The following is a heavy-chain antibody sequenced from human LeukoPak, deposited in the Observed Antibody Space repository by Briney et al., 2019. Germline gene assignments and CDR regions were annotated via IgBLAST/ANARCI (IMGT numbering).Heavy chain of an antibody. CDR1: GGSFSGYY. J-gene: IGHJ4*02. Sequence: PSETLSLTCAVYGGSFSGYYWSWIRQPPGKGLEWIGRIYTSGSTNYNPSLKSRVTMSVDTSKNQFSLKLSSVTAADTAVYYCARGRYCSSTSCSGSFDYWGQGTLVTVSS. D-gene: IGHD2-2*01. CDR3: ARGRYCSSTSCSGSFDY. CDR2: IYTSGST. V-gene: IGHV4-59*10.